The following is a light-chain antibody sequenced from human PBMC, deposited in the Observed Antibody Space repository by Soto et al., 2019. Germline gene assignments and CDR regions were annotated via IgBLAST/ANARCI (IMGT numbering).Light chain of an antibody. CDR2: GAS. Sequence: EIQMTQSPSSLSASVGDRVTITCRASQDISAYLAWYQQKPGKDPKLLIYGASIVQSGVPSRFSGSGSGTDFTLTISSLQPEDVATYFFQKYDSAPFTFGPGTNVDIK. CDR3: QKYDSAPFT. V-gene: IGKV1-27*01. J-gene: IGKJ3*01. CDR1: QDISAY.